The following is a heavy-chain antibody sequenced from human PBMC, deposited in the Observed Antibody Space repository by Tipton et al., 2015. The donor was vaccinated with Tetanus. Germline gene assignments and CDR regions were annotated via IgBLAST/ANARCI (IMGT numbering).Heavy chain of an antibody. D-gene: IGHD3-10*02. CDR1: GGSIINNNW. J-gene: IGHJ4*02. Sequence: TLSLTCSVSGGSIINNNWWTWVRQPPGKGLEWIVEIYHSGRTNYNPSLETRVTISVDESTNQFSQNLMYVTAADAGVYYCAGGSTMFFWGQGTLVTVSS. CDR2: IYHSGRT. CDR3: AGGSTMFF. V-gene: IGHV4-4*02.